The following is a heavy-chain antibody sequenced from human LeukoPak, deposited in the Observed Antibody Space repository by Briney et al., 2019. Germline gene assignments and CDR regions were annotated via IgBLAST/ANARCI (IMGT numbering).Heavy chain of an antibody. CDR2: ISGTTGRA. Sequence: ETLSLTCTVSGGSISSYYWSWIRQPPGKGLEWVSSISGTTGRACYADSVKGRFTISRDNSKNTLYLQMNSLRAEDTAVYYCAKRVVVAATTYYFDYWGQGTLVTVSS. J-gene: IGHJ4*02. CDR3: AKRVVVAATTYYFDY. CDR1: GGSISSYY. V-gene: IGHV3-23*01. D-gene: IGHD2-15*01.